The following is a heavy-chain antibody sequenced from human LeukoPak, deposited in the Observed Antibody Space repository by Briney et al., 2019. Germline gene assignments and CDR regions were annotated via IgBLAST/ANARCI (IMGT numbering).Heavy chain of an antibody. CDR1: GFTCSSYA. Sequence: WRSLRRSGSGSGFTCSSYARHWVRQAPGNGREGVAVISYDGSNKDYADSGRGRFTISRDNSTNTLYLQMNTLRAEDTAVYYCARDQAAAGTGYFDYWGQGTLVTVSS. CDR3: ARDQAAAGTGYFDY. J-gene: IGHJ4*02. CDR2: ISYDGSNK. V-gene: IGHV3-30*04. D-gene: IGHD6-13*01.